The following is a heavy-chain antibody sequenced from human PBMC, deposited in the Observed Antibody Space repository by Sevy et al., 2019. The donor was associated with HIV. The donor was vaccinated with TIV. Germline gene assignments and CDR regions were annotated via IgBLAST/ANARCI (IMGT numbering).Heavy chain of an antibody. CDR1: GYTFTNYG. Sequence: ASVKVSCEGSGYTFTNYGLIWVRQAPGHGLEYMGRINTNSGNPTFAPGFAGRFVFSLDTSVSTAFLQIDSLKAEDTALYYCARAHYNYFDTWGQGSLVTVSS. J-gene: IGHJ4*02. V-gene: IGHV7-4-1*01. CDR2: INTNSGNP. CDR3: ARAHYNYFDT. D-gene: IGHD3-9*01.